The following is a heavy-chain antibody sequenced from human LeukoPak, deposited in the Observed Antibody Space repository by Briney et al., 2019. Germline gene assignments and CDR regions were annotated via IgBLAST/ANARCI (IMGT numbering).Heavy chain of an antibody. CDR2: INPSGGST. V-gene: IGHV1-46*01. Sequence: ASVKVSCKASGYTFTSYYMHWVRQAPGQGLEWMGIINPSGGSTSYAQKFQGRVTMTRDTSTSTVYMELSSLRSEDTAVYYCARDMVVTPRKNWYFDLWGRGTLVTVSS. CDR1: GYTFTSYY. J-gene: IGHJ2*01. CDR3: ARDMVVTPRKNWYFDL. D-gene: IGHD4-23*01.